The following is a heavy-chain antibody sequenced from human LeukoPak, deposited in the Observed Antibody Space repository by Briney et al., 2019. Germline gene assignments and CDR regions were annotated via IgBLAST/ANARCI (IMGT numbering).Heavy chain of an antibody. D-gene: IGHD5-12*01. CDR2: IQSGGST. V-gene: IGHV3-66*01. CDR1: GFTVSSNY. Sequence: GGSLRLSCAASGFTVSSNYMTWVRQAPGKGLEWVSLIQSGGSTYYADSVKGRFTISRDNSKNMLYLQMNSLRAKDTAVYYCARVDIDYDSSFDYWGQGTLVTVSS. J-gene: IGHJ4*02. CDR3: ARVDIDYDSSFDY.